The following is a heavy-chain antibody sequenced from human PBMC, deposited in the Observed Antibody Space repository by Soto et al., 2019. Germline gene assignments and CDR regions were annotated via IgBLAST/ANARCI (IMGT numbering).Heavy chain of an antibody. J-gene: IGHJ6*02. CDR1: GFTFSSYA. Sequence: GGSLRLSCAASGFTFSSYAMSWVRQAPGKGLEWVSAISGSGGSTYYADSVKGRFTISRDNSKNTLYLQMNSLRAEDTAVYYCAKAETSTLSSSWYFGDYYYGMDVWGQGTTVTVSS. CDR3: AKAETSTLSSSWYFGDYYYGMDV. D-gene: IGHD6-13*01. CDR2: ISGSGGST. V-gene: IGHV3-23*01.